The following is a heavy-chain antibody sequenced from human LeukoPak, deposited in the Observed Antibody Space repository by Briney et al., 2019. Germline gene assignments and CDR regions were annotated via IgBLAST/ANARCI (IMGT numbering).Heavy chain of an antibody. V-gene: IGHV4-39*01. J-gene: IGHJ3*02. CDR2: SYCSGST. D-gene: IGHD3-22*01. Sequence: SETLSLTCTVSGGSISSSSYYWGWIRQPPGKGLEWIGSSYCSGSTYYNPSLKSLITISVDTSKNQFSLKLSSVTAADTAVYYCATPAYYYDSSGYPFISGAFDIWGQGTMVTVSS. CDR1: GGSISSSSYY. CDR3: ATPAYYYDSSGYPFISGAFDI.